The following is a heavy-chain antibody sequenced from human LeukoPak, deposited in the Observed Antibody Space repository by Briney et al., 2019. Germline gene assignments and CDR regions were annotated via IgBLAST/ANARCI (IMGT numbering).Heavy chain of an antibody. D-gene: IGHD3-22*01. CDR1: GYTFTGYY. CDR3: ARQPDTYYYDSSGSLSGY. V-gene: IGHV1-2*06. CDR2: INPNSGGT. Sequence: ASVKVSCKASGYTFTGYYMHWVRQAPGQGLVWMGRINPNSGGTNYAQKFQGRVTMTRDTSISTAYMELSRLRSDDTAVYYCARQPDTYYYDSSGSLSGYWGQGTLVTVSS. J-gene: IGHJ4*02.